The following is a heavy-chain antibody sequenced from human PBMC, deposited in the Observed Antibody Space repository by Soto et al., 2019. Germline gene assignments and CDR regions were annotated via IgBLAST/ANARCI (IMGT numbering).Heavy chain of an antibody. J-gene: IGHJ6*02. D-gene: IGHD6-6*01. CDR2: ISGSGNST. V-gene: IGHV3-23*01. CDR1: GFTFTNYA. Sequence: PGGSLRLSCAASGFTFTNYAMTWVRQAPGKGLEWVSVISGSGNSTYHADSVKGRFTISRDNSKSMLYLQMNSLRAEDTAVYYCAKGRRYSGSTCMDVWGQGTTVTVSS. CDR3: AKGRRYSGSTCMDV.